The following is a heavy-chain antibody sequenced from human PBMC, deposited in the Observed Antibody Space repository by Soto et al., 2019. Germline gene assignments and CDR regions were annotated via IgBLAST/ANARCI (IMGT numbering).Heavy chain of an antibody. CDR1: GGSISRGGSS. CDR3: ARNRPFFAHTFDP. CDR2: IYHSGST. V-gene: IGHV4-30-2*01. D-gene: IGHD3-3*02. Sequence: SETLSLTCAVSGGSISRGGSSWSWLRQPPGKGLEWIGYIYHSGSTNYNPSLKSRVTISVDRSKNLFSLKLSSVTAADTAVYYCARNRPFFAHTFDPWGQGTLVTVSS. J-gene: IGHJ5*02.